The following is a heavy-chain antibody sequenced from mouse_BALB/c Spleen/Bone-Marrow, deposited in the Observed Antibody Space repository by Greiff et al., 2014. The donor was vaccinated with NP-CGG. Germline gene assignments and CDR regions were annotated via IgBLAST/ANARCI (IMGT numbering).Heavy chain of an antibody. CDR1: GFSLTSYG. Sequence: QVQLKESGPGLVAPSQSLSITCTVSGFSLTSYGVHWGRPPPGKGLEWLGVIWAGGSTNYNSALMSRLSISKDNSKSQVFLKMNSLQTDDTAMYYCASMITTAWFAYWGQGTLVTVSA. CDR3: ASMITTAWFAY. J-gene: IGHJ3*01. CDR2: IWAGGST. D-gene: IGHD2-4*01. V-gene: IGHV2-9*02.